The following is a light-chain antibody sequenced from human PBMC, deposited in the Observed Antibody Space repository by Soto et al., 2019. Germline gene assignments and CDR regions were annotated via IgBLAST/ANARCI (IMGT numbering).Light chain of an antibody. Sequence: QSALTQPASVSGSPGQSITISCTGTSSDVGGYNYVSWYQQHPGKAPKLMIYDVSNRPSGVSNRFSGSKSGNTASLTISGLQAEDEADYCCSSYTSSSTSHVVFGGGTKVTVL. J-gene: IGLJ2*01. CDR2: DVS. V-gene: IGLV2-14*01. CDR3: SSYTSSSTSHVV. CDR1: SSDVGGYNY.